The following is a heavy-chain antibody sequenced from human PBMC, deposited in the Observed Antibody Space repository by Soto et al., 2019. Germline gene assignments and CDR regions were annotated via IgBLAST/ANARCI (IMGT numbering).Heavy chain of an antibody. V-gene: IGHV4-59*01. Sequence: PSETLSLTCTVSGGSSSGYYWSWIRQPPGKGLEWIGYISYSGTTSYNPSLKSRVTISFDASKNQISLQVRSATAADAAVYYHARDLKEYCSDGKCNWFDPWGQGTLVTVSS. J-gene: IGHJ5*02. D-gene: IGHD2-15*01. CDR1: GGSSSGYY. CDR3: ARDLKEYCSDGKCNWFDP. CDR2: ISYSGTT.